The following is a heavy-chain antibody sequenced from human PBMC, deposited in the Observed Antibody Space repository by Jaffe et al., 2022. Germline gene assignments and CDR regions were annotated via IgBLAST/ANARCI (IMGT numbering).Heavy chain of an antibody. Sequence: QVQLQESGPGLVKPSETLSLTCAVSGYSISSGYYWGWIRQPPGKGLEWIGSIYHSGSTYYNPSLKSRVTISVDTSKNQFSLKLSSVTAADTAVYYCARRTTMVRGVMNRGAFDIWGQGTMVTVSS. CDR3: ARRTTMVRGVMNRGAFDI. D-gene: IGHD3-10*01. CDR1: GYSISSGYY. CDR2: IYHSGST. J-gene: IGHJ3*02. V-gene: IGHV4-38-2*01.